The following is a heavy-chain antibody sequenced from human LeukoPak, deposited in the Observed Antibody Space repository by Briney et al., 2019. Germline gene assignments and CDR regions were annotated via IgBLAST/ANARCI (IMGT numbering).Heavy chain of an antibody. CDR1: GYTFTGYY. CDR3: ARDGTMVRGGAYYYYGMDV. CDR2: INPNSGGT. J-gene: IGHJ6*02. V-gene: IGHV1-2*02. Sequence: SVKVSCKASGYTFTGYYMHWVRQAPGQGLEWMGWINPNSGGTNYAQKFQGRVTMTTDTSTSTAYMELRSLRSDDTAVYYCARDGTMVRGGAYYYYGMDVWGQGTTVTVSS. D-gene: IGHD3-10*01.